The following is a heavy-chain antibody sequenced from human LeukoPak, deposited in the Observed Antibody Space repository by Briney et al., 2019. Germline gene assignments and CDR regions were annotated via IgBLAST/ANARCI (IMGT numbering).Heavy chain of an antibody. Sequence: GGSLRLPCAASGXTFSSYSMNWVRQAPGKGLEWVSSISSSSSYIYYADSVKGRFTISRDNAKNSLYLQMNSLRAEDTAVYYCARNYGSGSPLDYWGQGTLVTVSS. V-gene: IGHV3-21*01. D-gene: IGHD3-10*01. J-gene: IGHJ4*02. CDR1: GXTFSSYS. CDR2: ISSSSSYI. CDR3: ARNYGSGSPLDY.